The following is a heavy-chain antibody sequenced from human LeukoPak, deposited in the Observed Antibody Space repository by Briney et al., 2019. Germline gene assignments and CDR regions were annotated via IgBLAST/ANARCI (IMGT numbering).Heavy chain of an antibody. CDR1: GFSLSDYA. V-gene: IGHV3-23*01. D-gene: IGHD1-26*01. Sequence: GGSLRLSCAASGFSLSDYAMSWVRQAPGKGLEWVSAISDSGDNPYYADSVKGRFTISRDNSENTLSLQMYSLRAEDTAVYYCAKDRGGSYFDFDFWGRGTLVTVSS. CDR3: AKDRGGSYFDFDF. CDR2: ISDSGDNP. J-gene: IGHJ4*02.